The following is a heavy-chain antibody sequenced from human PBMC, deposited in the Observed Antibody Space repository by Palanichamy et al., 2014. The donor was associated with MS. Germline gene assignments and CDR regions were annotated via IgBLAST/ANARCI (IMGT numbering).Heavy chain of an antibody. CDR2: ISFDGSNK. CDR3: ARDPYSRSSGWFDP. V-gene: IGHV3-30-3*01. J-gene: IGHJ5*02. CDR1: GFTFSSYA. D-gene: IGHD6-6*01. Sequence: QAQLAESGGGVVQPGRSLRLSCAASGFTFSSYAMHWVRQAPGKGLEWVAVISFDGSNKYYADSVKGRITISRDNSKNTVYLQMNSLRPEDTALYYCARDPYSRSSGWFDPWGQETLVTVSS.